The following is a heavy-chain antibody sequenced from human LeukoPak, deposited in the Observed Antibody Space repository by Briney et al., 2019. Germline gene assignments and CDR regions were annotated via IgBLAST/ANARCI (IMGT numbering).Heavy chain of an antibody. CDR2: ISSSSSTI. CDR1: GFTFSSYS. V-gene: IGHV3-48*01. CDR3: ARDPRRYYMDV. J-gene: IGHJ6*03. Sequence: PGGSLRLSCAASGFTFSSYSMNWVRQAPGKGLEWVSYISSSSSTIYYADSVKGRFTISRDNAKNSLYLQMNSLRAEDTAVYYCARDPRRYYMDVWGKGTTVTVSS.